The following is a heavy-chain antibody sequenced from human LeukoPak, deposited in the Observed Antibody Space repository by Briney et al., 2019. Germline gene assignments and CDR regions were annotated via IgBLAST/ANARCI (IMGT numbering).Heavy chain of an antibody. CDR3: AKDLQGYSGYDSTYYYYGMDV. CDR1: GFTFSSYG. CDR2: ISYDGSNK. V-gene: IGHV3-30*18. Sequence: GGSLRLSCAASGFTFSSYGMHWVRQAPGKGLEWVAVISYDGSNKYYADSVKGRFTISRDNSKNTLYLQMNSLRAEDTAVYYCAKDLQGYSGYDSTYYYYGMDVWGQGTTVTVSS. J-gene: IGHJ6*02. D-gene: IGHD5-12*01.